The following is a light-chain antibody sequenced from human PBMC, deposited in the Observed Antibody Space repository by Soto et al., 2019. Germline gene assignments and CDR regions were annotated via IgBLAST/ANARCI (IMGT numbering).Light chain of an antibody. J-gene: IGKJ4*01. Sequence: EIVLTQSPGTLSLSPGERATLSCRASQSVSSNYLSWYQQKPGQAPRLLIYGASSRAAGLPDRFSGSGSGTDFTLTINRLEPEDFAVYYCQQYATSPSRLTFGGGTKVEIK. CDR3: QQYATSPSRLT. CDR1: QSVSSNY. V-gene: IGKV3-20*01. CDR2: GAS.